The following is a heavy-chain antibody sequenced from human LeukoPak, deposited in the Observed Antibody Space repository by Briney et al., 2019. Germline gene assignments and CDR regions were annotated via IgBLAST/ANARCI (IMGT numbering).Heavy chain of an antibody. V-gene: IGHV4-34*01. CDR1: GVSLTDDY. CDR3: ARGGISESRRYYSSSHFYFDY. Sequence: SETLSLTCAVSGVSLTDDYWSWIRQPPGQGLEWIGDINHSGSSNYKPSLKSQVTLSLDRSKNQFYLNLSSVTAADSAVYYCARGGISESRRYYSSSHFYFDYWGQGALVTASS. CDR2: INHSGSS. J-gene: IGHJ4*02. D-gene: IGHD3-22*01.